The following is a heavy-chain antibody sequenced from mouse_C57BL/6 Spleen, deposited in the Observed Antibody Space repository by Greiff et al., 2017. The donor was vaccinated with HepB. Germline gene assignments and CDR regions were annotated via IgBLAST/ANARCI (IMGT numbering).Heavy chain of an antibody. CDR1: GFTFTDYY. CDR2: IRNKANGYTT. Sequence: EVKLVESGGGLVQPGGSLSLSCAASGFTFTDYYMSWVRQPPGKALEWLGFIRNKANGYTTEYSASVKGRFTISRDNSQSILYLQMNALRAEDSATYYCARSGDYGSSYGYFDVWGTGTTVTVSS. D-gene: IGHD1-1*01. V-gene: IGHV7-3*01. CDR3: ARSGDYGSSYGYFDV. J-gene: IGHJ1*03.